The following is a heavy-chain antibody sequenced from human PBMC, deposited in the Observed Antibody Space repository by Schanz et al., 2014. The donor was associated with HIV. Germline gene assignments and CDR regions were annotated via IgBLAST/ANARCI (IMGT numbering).Heavy chain of an antibody. CDR1: GYAFTSYG. CDR3: ARGQDWPGPRLDH. CDR2: ISPYNGAR. D-gene: IGHD3-9*01. J-gene: IGHJ5*02. V-gene: IGHV1-18*01. Sequence: QVQLLQSGAELKKPGASVRVSCKTSGYAFTSYGITWVRQAPGQGLDWMGWISPYNGARTYGRNFQNRITLTTDTPTNTAYLELRSLRSDDTAVYYCARGQDWPGPRLDHWGHGTLVLVSS.